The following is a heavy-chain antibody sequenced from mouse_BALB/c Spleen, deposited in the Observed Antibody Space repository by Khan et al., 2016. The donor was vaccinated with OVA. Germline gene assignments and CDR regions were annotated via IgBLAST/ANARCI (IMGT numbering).Heavy chain of an antibody. J-gene: IGHJ3*01. CDR1: GYTFTSYT. D-gene: IGHD2-14*01. CDR2: INPSNGYT. V-gene: IGHV1-4*01. CDR3: GRDGAYHRNDGVFAY. Sequence: QVQLQQSGAELARPGASVKMSCKASGYTFTSYTIHWIKLRPGQGLEWIGFINPSNGYTNYNQKFKDKATLTADKSSTTVYMQLSSLTSDDSAVYNCGRDGAYHRNDGVFAYWGQGTLVTVSA.